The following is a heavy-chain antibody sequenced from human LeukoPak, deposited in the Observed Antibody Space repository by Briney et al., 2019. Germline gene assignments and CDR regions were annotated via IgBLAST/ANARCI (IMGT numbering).Heavy chain of an antibody. D-gene: IGHD3-10*01. V-gene: IGHV3-66*01. CDR3: ARDDYYGSRSGPD. CDR2: MYSGGRT. Sequence: GGSLRLSCETSGPIVSSNYMHWVRQAPGKGLEWVSVMYSGGRTFYTDSVKGRFTTSRDNSNNTLYLQMSNVTGEDTAVYYCARDDYYGSRSGPDWGQGTLVTVSS. CDR1: GPIVSSNY. J-gene: IGHJ4*02.